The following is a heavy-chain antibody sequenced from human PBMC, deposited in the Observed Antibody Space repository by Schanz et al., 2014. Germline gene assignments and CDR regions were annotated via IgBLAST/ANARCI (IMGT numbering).Heavy chain of an antibody. CDR1: GFTVSSNY. D-gene: IGHD4-17*01. J-gene: IGHJ4*02. CDR2: LYIRST. V-gene: IGHV3-66*03. CDR3: VAAQSDYGEFELDY. Sequence: EVQLVESGGGLIQPGGSLRLSCVASGFTVSSNYMSWVRQAPGKGLEWVSILYIRSTYYADSVKGRFIISRDNSKNTLFLQMDSLRGDDAALYYCVAAQSDYGEFELDYWGQGTLVSVSS.